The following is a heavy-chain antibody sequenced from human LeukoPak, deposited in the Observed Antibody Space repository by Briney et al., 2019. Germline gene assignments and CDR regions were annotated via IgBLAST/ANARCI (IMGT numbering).Heavy chain of an antibody. Sequence: PGGSLRLSCGASGFTFSDYYMSWIRQAPGKGLEWVSYISSSGSTIYYADSVKGRFTISRDNAKNSLCLQMNSLRAEDTAVYYCARGMRGYCSGGSCRPNSYYFDYWGQGTLVTVSS. D-gene: IGHD2-15*01. CDR2: ISSSGSTI. CDR3: ARGMRGYCSGGSCRPNSYYFDY. J-gene: IGHJ4*02. V-gene: IGHV3-11*01. CDR1: GFTFSDYY.